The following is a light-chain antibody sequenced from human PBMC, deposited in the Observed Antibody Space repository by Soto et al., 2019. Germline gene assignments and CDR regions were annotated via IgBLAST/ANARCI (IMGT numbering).Light chain of an antibody. V-gene: IGKV3-15*01. CDR2: GAS. CDR3: QQYGSSL. J-gene: IGKJ5*01. Sequence: IVMTQSPATLSVSTGERATLSCRASQSVSSNLGWYQQKPGQAPRLLIHGASTRATGVPARFSGSGSGTEFTLTISSLQSEDFAVYYCQQYGSSLFGQGTRLEIK. CDR1: QSVSSN.